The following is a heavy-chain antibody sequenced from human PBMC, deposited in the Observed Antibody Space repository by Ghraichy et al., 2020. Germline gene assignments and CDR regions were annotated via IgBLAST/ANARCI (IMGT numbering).Heavy chain of an antibody. V-gene: IGHV4-39*01. CDR2: IYYSGTT. D-gene: IGHD3-16*02. Sequence: GWSGQPPGQGLEGVGSIYYSGTTYYNPALKSRVSISVDTSKNQFSLNLSSVIAADTAVYYCARSRSGGIIITFGGIVARLDVWGKGTTVTVSS. CDR3: ARSRSGGIIITFGGIVARLDV. J-gene: IGHJ6*03.